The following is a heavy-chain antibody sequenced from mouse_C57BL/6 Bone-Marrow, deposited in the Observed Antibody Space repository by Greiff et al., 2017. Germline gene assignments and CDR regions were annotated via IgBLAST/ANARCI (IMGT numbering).Heavy chain of an antibody. J-gene: IGHJ1*03. D-gene: IGHD3-2*02. V-gene: IGHV1-81*01. CDR2: IYPRSGNT. Sequence: QVQLQQSGAELARPGASVKLSCKASGYTFTSYGISWVKQRTGQGLEWIGEIYPRSGNTYYNEKFKGKATLTADKSSSTAYMELRSLTSEDSAVYFGARYGGRLRLRYFDVWGTGTTVTVSS. CDR1: GYTFTSYG. CDR3: ARYGGRLRLRYFDV.